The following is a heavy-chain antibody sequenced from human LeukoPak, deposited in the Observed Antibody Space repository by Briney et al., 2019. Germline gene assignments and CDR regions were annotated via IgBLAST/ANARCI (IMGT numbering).Heavy chain of an antibody. CDR1: VGSISSYY. CDR3: ARVLYGDYYGSGSYPYFDY. D-gene: IGHD3-10*01. J-gene: IGHJ4*02. V-gene: IGHV4-59*01. Sequence: SETLSLTCSVSVGSISSYYWSWIRQPPGKGLEWIGYIYYSGSTNYNPSLKSRVTISVDTSKNQFSLKLSSVTAADTAVYYCARVLYGDYYGSGSYPYFDYWGQGTLVTVSS. CDR2: IYYSGST.